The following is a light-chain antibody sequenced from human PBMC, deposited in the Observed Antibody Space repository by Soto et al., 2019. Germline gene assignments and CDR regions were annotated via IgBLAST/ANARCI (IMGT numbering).Light chain of an antibody. Sequence: EIVLTQSPGTLSLSPGERATLSCRASQSLSNNIYLAWYQQKPGQAPRLLIYDASNRATGIPARFSGSGSGTDFTLTISSLEPEDFAVYYCQQRGTFGQGTRLEIK. V-gene: IGKV3-11*01. CDR1: QSLSNNIY. CDR3: QQRGT. CDR2: DAS. J-gene: IGKJ5*01.